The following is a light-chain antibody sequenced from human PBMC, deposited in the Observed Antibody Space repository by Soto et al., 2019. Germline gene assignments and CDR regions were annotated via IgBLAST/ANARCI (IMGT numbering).Light chain of an antibody. CDR1: SSNIGGNP. V-gene: IGLV1-44*01. Sequence: QSVLTQPPSASGTPGQRVTISCSGSSSNIGGNPVNWYQQLPATAPKLLIYNNNERPSGVPDRFSGSKSGTSASLAISGLQSEDEADYYCEAWDDSLTSRYVFGTGTKVTVL. CDR3: EAWDDSLTSRYV. CDR2: NNN. J-gene: IGLJ1*01.